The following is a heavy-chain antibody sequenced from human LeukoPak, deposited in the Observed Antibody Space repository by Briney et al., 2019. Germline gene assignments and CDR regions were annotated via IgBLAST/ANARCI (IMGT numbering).Heavy chain of an antibody. J-gene: IGHJ4*02. V-gene: IGHV4-59*01. CDR3: ARGGGSGSRLLDY. CDR1: GGSISSYY. CDR2: IYYSGST. Sequence: SETLSLTCTVSGGSISSYYWSWIRQPPGKGLERIGYIYYSGSTNYNPSLKSRVTISVDTSKNQFSLKLSSVTAADTAVYYCARGGGSGSRLLDYWGQGTLVTVSS. D-gene: IGHD6-19*01.